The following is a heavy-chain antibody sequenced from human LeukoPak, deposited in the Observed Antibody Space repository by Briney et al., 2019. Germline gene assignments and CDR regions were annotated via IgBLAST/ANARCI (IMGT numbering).Heavy chain of an antibody. J-gene: IGHJ4*02. CDR3: AKDHYDSSGVFDY. CDR2: ISYDGSNK. D-gene: IGHD3-22*01. Sequence: GGSLRLSCAASGFTFSSYAMHWVRQAPGKGLEWVAVISYDGSNKYYADSVKGRFTISRDNSKNTLYLQMNSLRAEDTAVYYCAKDHYDSSGVFDYWGQGTLVTVSS. V-gene: IGHV3-30-3*01. CDR1: GFTFSSYA.